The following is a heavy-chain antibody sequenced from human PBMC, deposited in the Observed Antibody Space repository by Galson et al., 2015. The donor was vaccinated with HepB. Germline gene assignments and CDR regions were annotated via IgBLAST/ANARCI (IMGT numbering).Heavy chain of an antibody. Sequence: SLRLSCAVPGFSVSGSAIHWVRQASGKGLEWVGRIRSKTYNYATAYAASVKGRFTISRDDSKNTAYLQMNSLKTEDTAVYYCSLSGGFGKLFSTPYYYYSGMDVWGQGTTVTVSS. V-gene: IGHV3-73*01. CDR2: IRSKTYNYAT. CDR3: SLSGGFGKLFSTPYYYYSGMDV. D-gene: IGHD3-10*01. J-gene: IGHJ6*02. CDR1: GFSVSGSA.